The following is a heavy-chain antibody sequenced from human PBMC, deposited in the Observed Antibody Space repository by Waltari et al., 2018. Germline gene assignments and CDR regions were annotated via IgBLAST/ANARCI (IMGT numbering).Heavy chain of an antibody. J-gene: IGHJ3*02. V-gene: IGHV3-30*18. CDR1: GFTFSSYG. D-gene: IGHD3-22*01. CDR2: ISYDGSNK. Sequence: QVQLVESGGGVVQPGRSLRLSCAASGFTFSSYGMHWVRQAPGRGLEWVAVISYDGSNKYNADSGKGRFTISRDNSKNTLYLQKNSLRAEDTAVYYCAKDRATMIVVVANPDAFDIWGQGTMVTVSS. CDR3: AKDRATMIVVVANPDAFDI.